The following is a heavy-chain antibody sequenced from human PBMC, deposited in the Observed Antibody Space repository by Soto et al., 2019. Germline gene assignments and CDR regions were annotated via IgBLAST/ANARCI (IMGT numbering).Heavy chain of an antibody. CDR2: IFPRDFDT. V-gene: IGHV5-51*01. J-gene: IGHJ3*01. CDR3: ARARVSTPRLEDPFDV. CDR1: GYRFTSYW. D-gene: IGHD5-12*01. Sequence: PGESLKISCKGSGYRFTSYWIAWVRQLPGKGPEFMGIIFPRDFDTRYNPSFQGQVTISADNSISTAYLQWTSLKASDTAIYYCARARVSTPRLEDPFDVWGQGTMVTVSS.